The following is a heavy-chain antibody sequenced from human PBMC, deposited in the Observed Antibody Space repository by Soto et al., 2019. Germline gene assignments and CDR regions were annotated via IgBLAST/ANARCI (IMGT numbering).Heavy chain of an antibody. V-gene: IGHV1-69*06. Sequence: GASVKVSCKASGGTFSSYAISWVRQAPGQGLEWMGGIIPIFGTANYAQKFQGRVTITADKSTSTAYMELSSLRSEDTAVYYCARASIAARPRNYYYYYGMDVWGQGTTVTVSS. CDR1: GGTFSSYA. D-gene: IGHD6-6*01. CDR3: ARASIAARPRNYYYYYGMDV. CDR2: IIPIFGTA. J-gene: IGHJ6*02.